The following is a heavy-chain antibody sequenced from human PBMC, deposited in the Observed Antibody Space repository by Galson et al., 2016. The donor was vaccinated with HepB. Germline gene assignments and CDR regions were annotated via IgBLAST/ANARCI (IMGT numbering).Heavy chain of an antibody. V-gene: IGHV3-33*01. CDR3: ARELTGGSSWGGDY. CDR2: IWYDGSNT. D-gene: IGHD6-13*01. J-gene: IGHJ4*02. Sequence: SLRLSCAASGFTFSSYGMHWVRQAPGKGLEWVAVIWYDGSNTYYADSVKGRFTISRDNSKNTLYLQMSNLRAEDTAVYYCARELTGGSSWGGDYWGQGTLVTVSS. CDR1: GFTFSSYG.